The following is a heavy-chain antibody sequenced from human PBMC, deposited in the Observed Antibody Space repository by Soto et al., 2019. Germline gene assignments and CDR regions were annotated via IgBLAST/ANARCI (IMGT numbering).Heavy chain of an antibody. Sequence: QVQLQESGPGLVKPSQTLSLTCTVSGGSISSGGYYWSWIRQHPGKGLEWIGYIYYSGSTYYNPSPKTLFTLSLDTSKNHFSLKLLSVTAAYTAVYNYARTHRYWGQGTLVTVSS. J-gene: IGHJ4*02. V-gene: IGHV4-31*01. CDR1: GGSISSGGYY. CDR2: IYYSGST. CDR3: ARTHRY.